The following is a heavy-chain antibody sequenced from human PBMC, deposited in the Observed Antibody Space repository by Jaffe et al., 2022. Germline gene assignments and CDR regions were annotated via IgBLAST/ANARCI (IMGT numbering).Heavy chain of an antibody. J-gene: IGHJ5*02. CDR1: GFTFSSYA. CDR2: ISGSGGST. Sequence: EVQLLESGGGLVQPGGSLRLSCAASGFTFSSYAMSWVRQAPGKGLEWVSAISGSGGSTYYADSVKGRFTISRDNSKNTLYLQMNSLRAEDTAVYYCAKDFGDLYCSGGSCYSGPVNWFDPWGQGTLVTVSS. CDR3: AKDFGDLYCSGGSCYSGPVNWFDP. V-gene: IGHV3-23*01. D-gene: IGHD2-15*01.